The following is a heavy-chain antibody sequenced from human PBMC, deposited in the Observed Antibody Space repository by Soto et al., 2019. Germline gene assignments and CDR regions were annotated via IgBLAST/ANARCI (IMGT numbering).Heavy chain of an antibody. Sequence: EVQLLEFGGGLVQPGGSLRLSCAASGFTFSSYAMSWVRQALGKGLEWVSVISGSGGSTYYADSVKGRFTISRDNSKNTLYLQMNSLRAEDTAVYYCAKDQYVVVTTNWFDPWGQGTLVTVSS. CDR3: AKDQYVVVTTNWFDP. D-gene: IGHD2-21*02. CDR2: ISGSGGST. CDR1: GFTFSSYA. V-gene: IGHV3-23*01. J-gene: IGHJ5*02.